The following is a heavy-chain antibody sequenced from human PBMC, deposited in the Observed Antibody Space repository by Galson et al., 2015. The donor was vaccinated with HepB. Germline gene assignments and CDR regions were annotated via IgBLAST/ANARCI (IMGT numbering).Heavy chain of an antibody. J-gene: IGHJ3*02. D-gene: IGHD2-21*02. CDR1: GFTFGDYA. CDR3: IRVVTAYNDALDI. CDR2: IRSKSYGGTT. V-gene: IGHV3-49*03. Sequence: SLRLSCAASGFTFGDYAMNYFRQAPGKGLEWVGFIRSKSYGGTTEYAASVEGRFTISRDDSKSIAYLQMNSLKSEDTAVYYCIRVVTAYNDALDIWGQETMVTSSS.